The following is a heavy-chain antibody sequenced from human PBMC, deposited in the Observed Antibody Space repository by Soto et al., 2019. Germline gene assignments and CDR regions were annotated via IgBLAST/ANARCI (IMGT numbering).Heavy chain of an antibody. D-gene: IGHD2-15*01. CDR3: ARGRAVAAIFSFDY. Sequence: SETLSLTCAVYGGSFSGYYWSWIRQPPGKGLEWIGEINHSGSTNYNPSLKSRVTISVDTSKNQFSLKLSSVTAADTAVYYCARGRAVAAIFSFDYWGQGTLVTVSS. V-gene: IGHV4-34*01. CDR1: GGSFSGYY. CDR2: INHSGST. J-gene: IGHJ4*02.